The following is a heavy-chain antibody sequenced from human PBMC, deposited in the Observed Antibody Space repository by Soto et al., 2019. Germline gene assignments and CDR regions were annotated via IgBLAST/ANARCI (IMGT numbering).Heavy chain of an antibody. CDR3: AKDLRGYQVPSDY. V-gene: IGHV3-23*01. Sequence: EVQLLESGGGLVQPGGSLRLSCAASGFTFNNYAMNWVRQAPGKGLEWVSGISGSGTSTYYADSVRGRFTIARDNSKNTRYLQMNSLRAEDTAIYYCAKDLRGYQVPSDYWGQRTLVTVSS. D-gene: IGHD2-2*01. CDR2: ISGSGTST. CDR1: GFTFNNYA. J-gene: IGHJ4*02.